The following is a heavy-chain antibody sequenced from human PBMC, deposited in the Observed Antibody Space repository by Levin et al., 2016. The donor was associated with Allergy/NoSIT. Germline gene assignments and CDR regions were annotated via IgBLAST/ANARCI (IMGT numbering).Heavy chain of an antibody. CDR3: ARDSPYGGNSNYFDN. Sequence: LSLTCASSGFTFTDYYMSWIRQAPGKGLEWLSYISSRSDTIYYADSVKGRFTISRDNPKNSLYLQMNSLRADDTAVYYCARDSPYGGNSNYFDNWGQGILVTVSS. CDR1: GFTFTDYY. V-gene: IGHV3-11*01. J-gene: IGHJ4*02. D-gene: IGHD4-23*01. CDR2: ISSRSDTI.